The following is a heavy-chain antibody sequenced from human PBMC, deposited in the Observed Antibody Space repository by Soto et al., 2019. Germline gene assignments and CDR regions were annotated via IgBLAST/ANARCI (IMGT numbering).Heavy chain of an antibody. CDR1: GGSIGIYY. CDR3: ARSEYSSGFVGY. Sequence: QVQLQESGPGLVKPSETLSLTCTVSGGSIGIYYWSWIRQTPGKGLEWIGNIYYSGNTNYNPSLQSRVTMAIDTSKRQFSLTLNSVTAAYTAVYYCARSEYSSGFVGYWGQGTLVTVSS. CDR2: IYYSGNT. J-gene: IGHJ4*02. D-gene: IGHD6-19*01. V-gene: IGHV4-59*01.